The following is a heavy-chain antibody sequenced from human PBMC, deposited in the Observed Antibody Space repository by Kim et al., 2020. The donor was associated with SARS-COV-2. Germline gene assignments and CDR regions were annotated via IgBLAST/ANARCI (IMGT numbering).Heavy chain of an antibody. CDR2: FYYSGST. D-gene: IGHD3-22*01. CDR1: GGSISSSSYY. J-gene: IGHJ4*01. CDR3: ARQIRNPYYYDSSGGD. Sequence: SETLSLTCTVSGGSISSSSYYWGWIRQPLGKGLEWIGSFYYSGSTYYNPSLKSRVTISVDTSKNRFSLRLSAVTAADTAVYYCARQIRNPYYYDSSGGDWGHGTLVTVAS. V-gene: IGHV4-39*01.